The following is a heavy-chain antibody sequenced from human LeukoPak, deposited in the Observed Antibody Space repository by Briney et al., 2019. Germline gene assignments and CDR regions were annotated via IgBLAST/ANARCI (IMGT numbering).Heavy chain of an antibody. D-gene: IGHD2-15*01. V-gene: IGHV7-4-1*02. CDR2: INTNTGKA. CDR3: ARGRFDVVVVAATPDY. Sequence: ASVKVSCKASGYTFTSHAMNWVRQAPGQGLEWMGWINTNTGKAMNAQGFTGRFVFSLDASVSTAYLQISSLKAEDTGVYYCARGRFDVVVVAATPDYWGQGTLVTVSS. CDR1: GYTFTSHA. J-gene: IGHJ4*02.